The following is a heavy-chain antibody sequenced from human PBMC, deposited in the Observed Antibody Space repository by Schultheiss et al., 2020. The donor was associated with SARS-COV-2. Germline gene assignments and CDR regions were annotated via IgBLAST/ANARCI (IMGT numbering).Heavy chain of an antibody. J-gene: IGHJ6*02. Sequence: ASVKVSCKASGYTFTAYYLHWVRQAPGQGLEWMGWINPNSGGTNYAQKFQGRVTITADESTSTAYMELSSLRSEDTAVYYCARDRGENSYGMDVWGQGTTVTVSS. CDR2: INPNSGGT. CDR3: ARDRGENSYGMDV. D-gene: IGHD3-10*01. V-gene: IGHV1-2*02. CDR1: GYTFTAYY.